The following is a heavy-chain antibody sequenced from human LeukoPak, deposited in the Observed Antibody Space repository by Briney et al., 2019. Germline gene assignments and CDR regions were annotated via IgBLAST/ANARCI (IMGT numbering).Heavy chain of an antibody. CDR1: GFSFSDAW. V-gene: IGHV3-15*04. CDR3: TTYGSGRKFDY. J-gene: IGHJ4*02. Sequence: GGSLRLSCAASGFSFSDAWVSWVRQIQGKGLECVGRIESKNDGRTTDYAAAAQGRLTISGADSTNTLYLQMNSLKSEDTAAYYCTTYGSGRKFDYWGQRILVTVSS. D-gene: IGHD3-10*01. CDR2: IESKNDGRTT.